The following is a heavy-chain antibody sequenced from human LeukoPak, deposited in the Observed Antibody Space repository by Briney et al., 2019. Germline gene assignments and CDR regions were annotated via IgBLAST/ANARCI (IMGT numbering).Heavy chain of an antibody. CDR3: ARRGDTAVITDY. V-gene: IGHV5-51*01. CDR1: GYRFTSYW. Sequence: GESLKISFKGSGYRFTSYWIAWVRQMPGKGLEWLGIIYPGDSDTRYSPSFQGQVTISADRSISTAYLQWSSLKASDTAMYYCARRGDTAVITDYWGQGTLVTVSS. D-gene: IGHD5-18*01. J-gene: IGHJ4*02. CDR2: IYPGDSDT.